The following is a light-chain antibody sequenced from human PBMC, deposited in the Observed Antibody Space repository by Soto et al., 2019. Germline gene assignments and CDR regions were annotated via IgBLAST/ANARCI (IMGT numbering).Light chain of an antibody. CDR2: GAS. CDR1: QSVSSSF. V-gene: IGKV3-20*01. J-gene: IGKJ2*01. Sequence: IVLTQSPDTLSLSPGERATLSCRASQSVSSSFLAWYQQKPGQAPRLIIYGASNRASGIPDRFSGSGSGTAFTLTISRLEPEDFTVYYCQQYGTSRRTFGQGTKLEIK. CDR3: QQYGTSRRT.